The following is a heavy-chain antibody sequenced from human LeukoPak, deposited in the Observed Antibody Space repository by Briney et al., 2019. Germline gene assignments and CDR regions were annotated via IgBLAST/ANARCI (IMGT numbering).Heavy chain of an antibody. Sequence: NPSETLSLTCAVYGGSFSGYYWSWIRQPPGKGLEWIGEINHSGSTNYNPSLKSRVTISVDTSKNQFSLKLSSVTAADTAVYYCARGGEVGADFDYWGQGTLVTVSS. D-gene: IGHD1-26*01. CDR3: ARGGEVGADFDY. J-gene: IGHJ4*02. CDR2: INHSGST. V-gene: IGHV4-34*01. CDR1: GGSFSGYY.